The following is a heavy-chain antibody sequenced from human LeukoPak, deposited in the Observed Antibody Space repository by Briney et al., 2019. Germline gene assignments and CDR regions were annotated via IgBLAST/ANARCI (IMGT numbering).Heavy chain of an antibody. J-gene: IGHJ4*02. Sequence: GGSLRLSCAASGFTFSNYWMSWVRQAPGRGLEWVANIKQDGSEKYYVDSVKGRFTISRDNAKNSLYLQMNSLRAEDTAVYNCARGGSGWYSGPFDYWGQGTLVTVSS. V-gene: IGHV3-7*01. CDR1: GFTFSNYW. CDR3: ARGGSGWYSGPFDY. CDR2: IKQDGSEK. D-gene: IGHD6-19*01.